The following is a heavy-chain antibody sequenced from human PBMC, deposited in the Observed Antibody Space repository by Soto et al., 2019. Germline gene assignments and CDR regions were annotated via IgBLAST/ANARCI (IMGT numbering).Heavy chain of an antibody. CDR1: GFTFSSYS. CDR3: ARTPAYYYDSSGFFDY. V-gene: IGHV3-21*01. D-gene: IGHD3-22*01. Sequence: VGSLRLSCAASGFTFSSYSMNWVRQAPGKGLEWVSSISSSSSYIYYADSVKGRFTISGDNAKNSLYLQMNSLRAEDTAVYYCARTPAYYYDSSGFFDYWGQGTLVTVS. CDR2: ISSSSSYI. J-gene: IGHJ4*02.